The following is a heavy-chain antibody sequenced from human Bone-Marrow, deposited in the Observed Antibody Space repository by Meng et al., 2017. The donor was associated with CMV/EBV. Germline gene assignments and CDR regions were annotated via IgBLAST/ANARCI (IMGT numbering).Heavy chain of an antibody. CDR2: IYYSGST. Sequence: SQTLSLTCAVYGGSFSGYYWSWIRQPPGKGLEWIGYIYYSGSTYYNPSLKSRVTISVDTSKNQFSLKLSSVTAADTAVYYCARDRGKQLDYYYYYYGMDVWGQGTTVTVSS. J-gene: IGHJ6*01. CDR1: GGSFSGYY. D-gene: IGHD6-6*01. V-gene: IGHV4-30-4*08. CDR3: ARDRGKQLDYYYYYYGMDV.